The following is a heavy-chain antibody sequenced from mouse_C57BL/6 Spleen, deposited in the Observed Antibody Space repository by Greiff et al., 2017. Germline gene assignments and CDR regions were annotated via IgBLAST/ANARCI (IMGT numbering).Heavy chain of an antibody. D-gene: IGHD3-1*01. V-gene: IGHV1-54*01. CDR2: INPGSGGT. CDR3: ARSGEGDYYYAMDY. CDR1: GYAFTNYL. J-gene: IGHJ4*01. Sequence: VQLQESGAELVRPGTSVKVSCKASGYAFTNYLIEWVKQRPGQGLEWIGVINPGSGGTNYNEKFKGKATLTADKSSSTAYMQLSSLTSEDSAVYFCARSGEGDYYYAMDYWGQGTSVTVSS.